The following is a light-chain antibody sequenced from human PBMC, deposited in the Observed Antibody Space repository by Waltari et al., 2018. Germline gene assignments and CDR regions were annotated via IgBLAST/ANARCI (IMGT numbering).Light chain of an antibody. V-gene: IGLV2-14*03. Sequence: QSALTQPASVSGSPGQSITISCTGTSSYVGAYNYVSWYQQHPGKAPKIMIYDVSNRPSGVSNRFSGSKSGNTASLTISGLQAEDEADYYCSSYRRSNTLVFGGGTKVTVL. CDR1: SSYVGAYNY. CDR2: DVS. CDR3: SSYRRSNTLV. J-gene: IGLJ2*01.